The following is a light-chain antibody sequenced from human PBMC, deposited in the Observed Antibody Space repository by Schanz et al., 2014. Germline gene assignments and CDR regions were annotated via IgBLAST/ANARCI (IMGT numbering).Light chain of an antibody. CDR3: CSYARNGGHWV. V-gene: IGLV2-23*01. J-gene: IGLJ3*02. Sequence: QSALTQPASVSGSPGQSITISCTGASSDVEDFNLVSWYQQHPGDAPKFLIYEGNKRPSGVSVRFSGSKSGNTASLTIYGLQVGDEADYYCCSYARNGGHWVFGGGTKLTVL. CDR2: EGN. CDR1: SSDVEDFNL.